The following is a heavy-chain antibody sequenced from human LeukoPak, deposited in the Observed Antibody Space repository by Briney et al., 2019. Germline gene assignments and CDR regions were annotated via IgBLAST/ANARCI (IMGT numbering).Heavy chain of an antibody. Sequence: GGSLRLSCAASGFTFSSYEMNWVRQAPGKGLEWVSYISSSGSTIYYADSVKGRFTISRDNAKNSLYLQMNSLRAEDTAVYYCARAKDCSSITCPFDIWGQGTMVTVSS. CDR3: ARAKDCSSITCPFDI. V-gene: IGHV3-48*03. CDR2: ISSSGSTI. CDR1: GFTFSSYE. J-gene: IGHJ3*02. D-gene: IGHD2-2*01.